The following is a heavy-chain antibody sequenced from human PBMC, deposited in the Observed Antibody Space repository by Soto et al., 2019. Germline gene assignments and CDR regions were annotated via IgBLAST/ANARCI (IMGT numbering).Heavy chain of an antibody. Sequence: EVQLLESGGGLVQPGGSLRLSCAASGFTFSSYAMSWVRLAPGEELEWVSAISGSGGSTYYADSVRGRFTISRDNSKNTLYLQMNSLRAEDSAVYYCAKAATTVTTGTGSRIDYWGQGTLVTVSS. CDR3: AKAATTVTTGTGSRIDY. J-gene: IGHJ4*02. V-gene: IGHV3-23*01. CDR2: ISGSGGST. CDR1: GFTFSSYA. D-gene: IGHD4-17*01.